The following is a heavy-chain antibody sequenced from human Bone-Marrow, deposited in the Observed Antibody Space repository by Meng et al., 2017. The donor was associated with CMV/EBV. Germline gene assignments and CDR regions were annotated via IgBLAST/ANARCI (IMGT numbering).Heavy chain of an antibody. CDR3: ATVGLGMNWFDP. V-gene: IGHV4-34*01. Sequence: VPLQWGGAGLFTPSETLSLTCAVYGGSFSGYYWSWIRTPPGRGLEWIAEINHSGNTNYTPSLKSRVTISVDTSKNPFSLKLSCVTAADTAVYYCATVGLGMNWFDPWGQGTLVTVSS. CDR2: INHSGNT. J-gene: IGHJ5*02. CDR1: GGSFSGYY.